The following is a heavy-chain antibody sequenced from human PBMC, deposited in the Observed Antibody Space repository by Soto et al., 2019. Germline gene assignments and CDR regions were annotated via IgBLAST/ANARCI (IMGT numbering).Heavy chain of an antibody. CDR2: IYYSGTT. CDR1: GGSISSSY. V-gene: IGHV4-59*01. J-gene: IGHJ4*02. Sequence: SETLSLTCSVSGGSISSSYWSWIRQPPGKGLEWIGFIYYSGTTNYNPSLKSRVTISVDTSKNQFSLRLTSVIAADTALYYCATGIRGVMQDWGQGTLV. CDR3: ATGIRGVMQD. D-gene: IGHD3-16*01.